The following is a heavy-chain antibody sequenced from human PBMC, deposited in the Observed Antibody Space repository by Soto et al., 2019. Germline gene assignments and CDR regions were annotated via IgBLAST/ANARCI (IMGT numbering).Heavy chain of an antibody. J-gene: IGHJ3*02. CDR2: INHSGST. D-gene: IGHD6-13*01. V-gene: IGHV4-34*01. CDR3: ARGAYSIAAAGSDAFDI. Sequence: QVQLQQWGAGLLKPSETLSLTCAVYGGSFSGYYWSWIRQPPGKGLEWIGEINHSGSTNYNPSLKRRVNISGDHAQNPFFPKLGSVAAADTAVYFCARGAYSIAAAGSDAFDIWGQGTMVNVSS. CDR1: GGSFSGYY.